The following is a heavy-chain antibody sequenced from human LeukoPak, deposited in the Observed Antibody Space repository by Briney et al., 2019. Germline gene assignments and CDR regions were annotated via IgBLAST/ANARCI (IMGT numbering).Heavy chain of an antibody. D-gene: IGHD3-3*01. CDR3: AKAIKYYDFWSGPYFDY. CDR1: GFTFSSYA. Sequence: GGSLRLSCAASGFTFSSYAMSWFRQAPGKGLEWVSAISGSGGSTYYADSVKGRFTISRDNSKNTLYLQMNSLRAEDTAVYYCAKAIKYYDFWSGPYFDYWGQGTLVTVSS. J-gene: IGHJ4*02. CDR2: ISGSGGST. V-gene: IGHV3-23*01.